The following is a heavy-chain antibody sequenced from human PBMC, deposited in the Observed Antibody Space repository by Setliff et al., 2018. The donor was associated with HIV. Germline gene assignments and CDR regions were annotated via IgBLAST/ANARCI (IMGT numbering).Heavy chain of an antibody. V-gene: IGHV4-59*08. CDR3: ARIVRWELVATSTFFYYYMDV. J-gene: IGHJ6*03. Sequence: SETLSLTCTVSGGSISSHYWIWIRQPPGKGLEWIGYIHYSGSTNYNPSLKSRVTISVDTSKNQFSLKLSSVTAADTAVYYCARIVRWELVATSTFFYYYMDVWGKGTTVTVSS. CDR2: IHYSGST. CDR1: GGSISSHY. D-gene: IGHD1-26*01.